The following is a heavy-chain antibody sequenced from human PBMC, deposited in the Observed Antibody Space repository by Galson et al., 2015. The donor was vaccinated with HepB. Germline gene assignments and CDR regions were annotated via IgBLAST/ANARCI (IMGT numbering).Heavy chain of an antibody. V-gene: IGHV3-21*01. CDR3: ASLLAYCGGDCYSNYYYYGMDV. D-gene: IGHD2-21*02. Sequence: SLRLSCAASGFTFSSYSMNWVRQAPGKGLEWVSSISSSSSYIYYADSVKGRFTISRDNAMNSLYLQMSSLRAEDTAVYYCASLLAYCGGDCYSNYYYYGMDVWGQGTTVTVSS. CDR1: GFTFSSYS. CDR2: ISSSSSYI. J-gene: IGHJ6*02.